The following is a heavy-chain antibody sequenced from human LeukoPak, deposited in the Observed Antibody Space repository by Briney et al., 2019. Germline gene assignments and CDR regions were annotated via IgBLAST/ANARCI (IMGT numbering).Heavy chain of an antibody. CDR3: ARSFQMYYYYMDA. V-gene: IGHV4-34*01. CDR2: INHSGST. CDR1: GGSFSGYF. D-gene: IGHD3-10*01. J-gene: IGHJ6*03. Sequence: SETLSLTCAVYGGSFSGYFWSWIRQPPGKGLEWIGEINHSGSTNYNPSLKSRVTISVDTSKNQFSLKLSSVTAADTAVYYCARSFQMYYYYMDAWGKGTTVTVSS.